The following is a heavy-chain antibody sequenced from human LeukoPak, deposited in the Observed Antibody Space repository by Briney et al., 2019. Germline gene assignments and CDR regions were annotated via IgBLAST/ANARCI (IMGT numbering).Heavy chain of an antibody. Sequence: GRSLRLSCAASGFTFSSYGMNWVRQAPGKGLEWVAVIWYDGSSQYYADTVKGRFTISRDNSNNTLFLQMNSLRAEDTAVYYCASAYSSSSPVVYWGQGTLVTVSS. V-gene: IGHV3-33*01. CDR1: GFTFSSYG. CDR2: IWYDGSSQ. CDR3: ASAYSSSSPVVY. D-gene: IGHD6-6*01. J-gene: IGHJ4*02.